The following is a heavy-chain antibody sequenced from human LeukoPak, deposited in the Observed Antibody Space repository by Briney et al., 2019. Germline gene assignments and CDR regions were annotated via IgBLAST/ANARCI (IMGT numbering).Heavy chain of an antibody. V-gene: IGHV4-34*01. J-gene: IGHJ4*02. D-gene: IGHD3-22*01. Sequence: SETLSLTCAVYGGSFSGYYWSWIRQPPGKGLEWIGEINHSGSTNYNPSLKSRVTISVDTSKNQFSLKLSSVTAADMAVYYCARDPHYYDSSGYYSSYYFDYWGQGTLVTVSS. CDR3: ARDPHYYDSSGYYSSYYFDY. CDR1: GGSFSGYY. CDR2: INHSGST.